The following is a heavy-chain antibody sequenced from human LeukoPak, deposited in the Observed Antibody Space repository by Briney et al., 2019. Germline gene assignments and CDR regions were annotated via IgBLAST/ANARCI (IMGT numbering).Heavy chain of an antibody. V-gene: IGHV3-66*02. J-gene: IGHJ3*02. CDR2: IYSGGGT. CDR1: GFTVSSNY. CDR3: ARAVGVTAIHNAFDI. Sequence: GGSMRLSCAASGFTVSSNYMSWVRQAPGKGLEWVSVIYSGGGTDYADSVKGRFTISRDNSKNTLYLQMNSLRAEDTAVYYCARAVGVTAIHNAFDIWGQGTMVTVSS. D-gene: IGHD2-21*02.